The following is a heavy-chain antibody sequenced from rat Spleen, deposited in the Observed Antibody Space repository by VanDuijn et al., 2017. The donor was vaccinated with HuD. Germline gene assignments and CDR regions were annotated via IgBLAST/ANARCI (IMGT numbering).Heavy chain of an antibody. D-gene: IGHD1-12*02. V-gene: IGHV5-7*01. CDR3: ARHPAMGGHYFDY. CDR2: ISYDGSRT. J-gene: IGHJ2*01. Sequence: EVQLVESGGGLVQPGRSLKLSCAASGFTFSDYNMAWVRQAPKKGLEWVATISYDGSRTYYRDSVKGRYTISRDNAKRTLYLQMESLRYEDTDTYYCARHPAMGGHYFDYWGQGVMVTVSS. CDR1: GFTFSDYN.